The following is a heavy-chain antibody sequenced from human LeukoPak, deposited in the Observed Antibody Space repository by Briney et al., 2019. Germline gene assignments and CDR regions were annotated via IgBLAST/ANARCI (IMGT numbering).Heavy chain of an antibody. D-gene: IGHD1-26*01. CDR1: GGTFISYA. Sequence: SVTVSCTTSGGTFISYAISWVRQAPGQGLEWMGGIIPIFGTANYAQKFQGRVTITADESTSTAYMELSSLRSEDTAVYYCARGMSGSYYYFDYWGQGTLVTVSS. J-gene: IGHJ4*02. CDR2: IIPIFGTA. V-gene: IGHV1-69*01. CDR3: ARGMSGSYYYFDY.